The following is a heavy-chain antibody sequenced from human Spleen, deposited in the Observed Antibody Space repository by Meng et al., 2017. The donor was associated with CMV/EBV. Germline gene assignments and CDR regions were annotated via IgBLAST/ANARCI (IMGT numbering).Heavy chain of an antibody. Sequence: GGSLRLSCTTSGFIFSDYSMHWVRQAPGKGLEWVAVIAHDATTEYYADSVQGRFAISRDNSKNRLYLQMNSLRVEDTAVYYCAGRWIWGPGTLVTVSS. V-gene: IGHV3-30*09. D-gene: IGHD1-1*01. J-gene: IGHJ4*02. CDR2: IAHDATTE. CDR1: GFIFSDYS. CDR3: AGRWI.